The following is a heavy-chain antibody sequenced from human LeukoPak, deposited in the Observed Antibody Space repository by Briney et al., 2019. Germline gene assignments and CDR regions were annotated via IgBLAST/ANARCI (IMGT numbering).Heavy chain of an antibody. D-gene: IGHD1-26*01. Sequence: GASVSVSPTASGYTFTTYRISRVRQAPGQGLEGRGWISAYNDDAHYAQKLQGRVTMTTDTSTITAYMELRSLRSDDTAVYYCARVGGGNYYYFPLWGRGTLVTVSS. CDR3: ARVGGGNYYYFPL. V-gene: IGHV1-18*01. J-gene: IGHJ4*02. CDR2: ISAYNDDA. CDR1: GYTFTTYR.